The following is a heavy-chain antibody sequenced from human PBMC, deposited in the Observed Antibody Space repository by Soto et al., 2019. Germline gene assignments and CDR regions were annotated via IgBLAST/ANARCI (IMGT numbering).Heavy chain of an antibody. CDR3: ARERRTETPIVVVVAATVHYYYYGMDV. CDR1: GFTFSSYG. Sequence: QVQLVESGGGVVQPGRSLRLSCAASGFTFSSYGMHWVRQAPGKGLEWVAVIWYDGSNKYYADSVKGRFTISRDNSKNTLYLQMNSLRAEDTAVYYCARERRTETPIVVVVAATVHYYYYGMDVWGQGTTVTVSS. CDR2: IWYDGSNK. D-gene: IGHD2-15*01. V-gene: IGHV3-33*01. J-gene: IGHJ6*02.